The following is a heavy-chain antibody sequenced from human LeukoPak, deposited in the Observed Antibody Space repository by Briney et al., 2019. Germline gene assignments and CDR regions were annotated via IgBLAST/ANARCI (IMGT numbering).Heavy chain of an antibody. Sequence: PGRSLRLSCAASGFTFSSYGMHWVRQAPGKGLEWVAVIWYDGSNKYYADSVKGRFTNSRDNSENTLYLQMNSLRAEDTAVYYCARSPVDYYFDYWGQGTLVTVSS. CDR3: ARSPVDYYFDY. D-gene: IGHD3/OR15-3a*01. V-gene: IGHV3-33*01. CDR1: GFTFSSYG. CDR2: IWYDGSNK. J-gene: IGHJ4*02.